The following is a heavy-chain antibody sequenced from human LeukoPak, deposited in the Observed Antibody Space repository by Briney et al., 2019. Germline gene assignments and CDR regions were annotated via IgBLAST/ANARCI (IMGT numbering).Heavy chain of an antibody. Sequence: SVKVSCKASGGTFSSYAISWVRQAPGQGLEWMGRIIPILGIANYAQKFQGRVTITADKSTSTAYMELSSLRSEDAAVYYCARGVGLRFVEWSRRGQGTLVTVSS. V-gene: IGHV1-69*04. CDR2: IIPILGIA. CDR1: GGTFSSYA. D-gene: IGHD3-3*01. J-gene: IGHJ4*02. CDR3: ARGVGLRFVEWSR.